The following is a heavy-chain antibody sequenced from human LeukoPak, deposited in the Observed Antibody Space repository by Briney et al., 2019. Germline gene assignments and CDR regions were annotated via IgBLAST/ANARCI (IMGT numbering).Heavy chain of an antibody. CDR2: IYSGDTT. Sequence: GGSLRLSCAASEFSVSSNCMTWVRQAPGKGLECVSIIYSGDTTYYADSVRGRFTISRDNSKNTLYLQMDRLRVEDTAVYYCARKSDSLMLRGGDCWGQGTLVAVSS. D-gene: IGHD3-10*01. J-gene: IGHJ4*02. CDR3: ARKSDSLMLRGGDC. V-gene: IGHV3-66*01. CDR1: EFSVSSNC.